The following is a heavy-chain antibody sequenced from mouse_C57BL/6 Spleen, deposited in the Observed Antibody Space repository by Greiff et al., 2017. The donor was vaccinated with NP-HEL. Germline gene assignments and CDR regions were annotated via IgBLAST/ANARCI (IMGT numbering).Heavy chain of an antibody. J-gene: IGHJ3*01. Sequence: DVKLVESGGGLVKPGGSLKLSCAASGFTFSSYAMSWVRQTPEKRLEWVATISDGGSYTYYPDNVKGRFTISRDNAKNNLYLQMSHLKSEDTAMYYCAREGYYDSSFAYWGQGTLVTVSA. CDR1: GFTFSSYA. CDR2: ISDGGSYT. V-gene: IGHV5-4*01. D-gene: IGHD2-4*01. CDR3: AREGYYDSSFAY.